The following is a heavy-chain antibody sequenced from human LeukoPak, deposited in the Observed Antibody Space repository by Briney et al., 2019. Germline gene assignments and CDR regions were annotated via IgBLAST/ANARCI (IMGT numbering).Heavy chain of an antibody. J-gene: IGHJ4*02. Sequence: GGSLRLSCAASGFPFSGYGMHWVRQAPGKGLEWVAVAYGDGSSQYYADSVKGQFSISKDISKNTLSLQMNSLRAEDTAVYSCATGGNFYYSHWGQGTLVTVSS. D-gene: IGHD4-11*01. CDR3: ATGGNFYYSH. CDR1: GFPFSGYG. V-gene: IGHV3-33*01. CDR2: AYGDGSSQ.